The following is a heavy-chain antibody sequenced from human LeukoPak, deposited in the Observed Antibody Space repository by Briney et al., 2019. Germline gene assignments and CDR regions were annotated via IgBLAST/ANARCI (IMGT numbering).Heavy chain of an antibody. D-gene: IGHD4-17*01. CDR1: GFTFSSYG. CDR3: ARVGHDYGDYLFDY. CDR2: IWYDGSNK. Sequence: PGGSLRLSCAASGFTFSSYGMHWVRQAPGKGLEWVAVIWYDGSNKYYAGSVKGRFTTSRDNSKNTLYLQMNSLRAEDTAVYYCARVGHDYGDYLFDYWGQGTLVTVSS. V-gene: IGHV3-33*01. J-gene: IGHJ4*02.